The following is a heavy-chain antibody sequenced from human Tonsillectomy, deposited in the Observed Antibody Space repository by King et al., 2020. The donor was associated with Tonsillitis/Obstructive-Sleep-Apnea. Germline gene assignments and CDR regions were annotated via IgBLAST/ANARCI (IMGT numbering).Heavy chain of an antibody. CDR1: GGSISSDSYY. V-gene: IGHV4-39*02. CDR2: IYYSGST. CDR3: ARRVSGSYFIDY. J-gene: IGHJ4*02. D-gene: IGHD1-26*01. Sequence: LQLQESGPGLVKPSETLSLTCTVSGGSISSDSYYWGWIRQPPGKGLEWIGSIYYSGSTYYNPSLKSRVTISVDTSKNHFSLKMRSVTAADTAVYYCARRVSGSYFIDYWGQGTLVTVSS.